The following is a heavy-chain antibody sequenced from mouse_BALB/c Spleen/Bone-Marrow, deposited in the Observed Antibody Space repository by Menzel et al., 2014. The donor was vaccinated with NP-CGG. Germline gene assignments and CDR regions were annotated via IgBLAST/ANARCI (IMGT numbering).Heavy chain of an antibody. D-gene: IGHD1-1*01. CDR2: ISPGNGDI. CDR3: KSNNYGSSRGFVY. Sequence: QVQLQQSDAELVKPGASVKMSCKASGYTFTDHAIHWVKQKPEQGLEWIGYISPGNGDIKYNEKFKGKATLTADKSSSTAYMQLNSLTPEDSAVYFGKSNNYGSSRGFVYWGQGTPVTVSA. V-gene: IGHV1S53*02. J-gene: IGHJ3*01. CDR1: GYTFTDHA.